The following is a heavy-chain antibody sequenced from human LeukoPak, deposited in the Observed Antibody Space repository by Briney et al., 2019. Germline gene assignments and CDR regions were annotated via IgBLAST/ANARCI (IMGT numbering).Heavy chain of an antibody. CDR3: ARIMDTAWGMDV. Sequence: SETLSLTCTVSGGSISSYYRSWIRQPPGQVLEWIGYIYYSGGTNYNPSLKSRVTISVDTSKKQFSLKLTSVTAADTALYYCARIMDTAWGMDVWGQGTTVTVSS. CDR2: IYYSGGT. D-gene: IGHD2-8*01. CDR1: GGSISSYY. V-gene: IGHV4-59*01. J-gene: IGHJ6*02.